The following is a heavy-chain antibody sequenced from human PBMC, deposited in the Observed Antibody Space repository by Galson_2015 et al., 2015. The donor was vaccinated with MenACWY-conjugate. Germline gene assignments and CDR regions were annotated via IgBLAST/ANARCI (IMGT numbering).Heavy chain of an antibody. J-gene: IGHJ4*02. D-gene: IGHD2-8*01. Sequence: SLRLSCAASGFSLSDSAMHWVRQASGKGLEWVGRIRSKRNNYATTYAASVQGRFTISRDESERTAYLHMNSLKTEDTAIYYCTRQSPLNFDSWGQGTLVTVSS. V-gene: IGHV3-73*01. CDR1: GFSLSDSA. CDR2: IRSKRNNYAT. CDR3: TRQSPLNFDS.